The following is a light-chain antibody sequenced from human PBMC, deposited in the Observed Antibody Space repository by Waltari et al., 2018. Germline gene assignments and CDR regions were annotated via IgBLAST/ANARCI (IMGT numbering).Light chain of an antibody. CDR2: AAS. J-gene: IGKJ3*01. CDR3: QQSYYSVT. CDR1: QNMASY. V-gene: IGKV1-39*01. Sequence: DIQMTQSPSSLSASVGDRVIITCRASQNMASYLNWYQQKPGKAPKVLIYAASTLQSGVPSRFSGSGSGTDFTLTISSLQPEDFATYYCQQSYYSVTFGPGTKVDI.